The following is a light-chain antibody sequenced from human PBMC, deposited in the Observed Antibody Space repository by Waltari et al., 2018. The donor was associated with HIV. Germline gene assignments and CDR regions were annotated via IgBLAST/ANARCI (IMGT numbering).Light chain of an antibody. Sequence: QSVLTQPPSVSAAPGQKVTISCSGSSSNIGNNFVSWFQQLPGTAPKLLIDDNTRRPSGIPDRFSGSKSGTSATLGITGRQSGDEADYYCGTWDSSLSAWVFGGGTKLTVL. CDR3: GTWDSSLSAWV. J-gene: IGLJ2*01. CDR2: DNT. V-gene: IGLV1-51*01. CDR1: SSNIGNNF.